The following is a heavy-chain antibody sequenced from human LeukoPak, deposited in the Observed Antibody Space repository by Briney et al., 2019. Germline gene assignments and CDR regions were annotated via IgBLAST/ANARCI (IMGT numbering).Heavy chain of an antibody. Sequence: SETLSLTCAVSGGSLSSSNWWSWVRQPPGKGLEWIGEIYHSGSTDYNPSLKSRVTISVDKSKNQFSLKLSSVTAADTAVYYCARDQKWELLGWFDPWGQGTLVTVSS. J-gene: IGHJ5*02. CDR3: ARDQKWELLGWFDP. CDR1: GGSLSSSNW. D-gene: IGHD1-26*01. CDR2: IYHSGST. V-gene: IGHV4-4*02.